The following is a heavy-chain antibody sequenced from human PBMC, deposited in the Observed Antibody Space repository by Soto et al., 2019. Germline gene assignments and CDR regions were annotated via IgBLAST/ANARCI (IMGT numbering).Heavy chain of an antibody. Sequence: SETLSLTCIVSGGSMSSSSYYWGWIRQPPGKGLEWIGSIYYSGSTYYNPSLKSRVTISVDTSKNQFSLKLSSVTAADTAVYYCARLPGGENYFEYWGQGTLVTVSS. CDR1: GGSMSSSSYY. J-gene: IGHJ4*02. V-gene: IGHV4-39*01. CDR2: IYYSGST. D-gene: IGHD3-16*01. CDR3: ARLPGGENYFEY.